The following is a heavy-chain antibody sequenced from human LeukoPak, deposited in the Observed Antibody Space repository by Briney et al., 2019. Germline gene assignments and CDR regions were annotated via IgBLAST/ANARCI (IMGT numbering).Heavy chain of an antibody. CDR3: ARVRTQLRYFDWLYRDAFDI. D-gene: IGHD3-9*01. CDR2: IYSGGST. J-gene: IGHJ3*02. V-gene: IGHV3-66*01. Sequence: GGSLRLSCAASGFTVSSNYMSWVRQAPGKGLEWVSVIYSGGSTYYADSVKGRFTISRDNSKNTLYLQMNSLRAEDTAVYYCARVRTQLRYFDWLYRDAFDIWGQGTMVTVSS. CDR1: GFTVSSNY.